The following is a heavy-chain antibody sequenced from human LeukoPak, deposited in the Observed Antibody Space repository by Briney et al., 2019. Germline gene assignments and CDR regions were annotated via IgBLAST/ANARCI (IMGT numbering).Heavy chain of an antibody. CDR2: ISGGGGTT. D-gene: IGHD3-22*01. CDR1: GFTFSNYA. Sequence: PGGSLRLSCAASGFTFSNYAMSWVRQAPGKGLEWVSTISGGGGTTYYADSVKGRFTISRDNSKNTLWLQMSRLRAEDTAVYYCAKARSMMAAGRAYFDYWGQGTLGTVSS. CDR3: AKARSMMAAGRAYFDY. V-gene: IGHV3-23*01. J-gene: IGHJ4*02.